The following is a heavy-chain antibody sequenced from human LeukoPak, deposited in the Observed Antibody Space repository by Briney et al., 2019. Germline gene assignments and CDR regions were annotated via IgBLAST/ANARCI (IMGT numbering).Heavy chain of an antibody. CDR1: GFTFSSYW. D-gene: IGHD3-10*01. Sequence: GGSLRLSCAASGFTFSSYWMSWVRQAPGKGLEWVASIKEDGSEKYYVDSVKGRFTISRDNAKNSVYLQMNSLRAEDTAVYYCTRNPGRKFDFWGQGALVTVSS. CDR3: TRNPGRKFDF. J-gene: IGHJ4*02. V-gene: IGHV3-7*01. CDR2: IKEDGSEK.